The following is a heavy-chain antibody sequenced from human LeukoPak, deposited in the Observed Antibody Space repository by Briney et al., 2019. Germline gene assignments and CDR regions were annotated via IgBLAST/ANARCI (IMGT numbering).Heavy chain of an antibody. Sequence: PGGSLRLSCAASGFTFSSYAMHWVRQAPGKGLEWVAVISYDGSNKYYADSVKGRFTISRDNSKNTLYLQMNSLRAEDTAVYYCAKGGVPYYYYYGMDVWGQGTTVTVSS. D-gene: IGHD6-25*01. CDR2: ISYDGSNK. CDR1: GFTFSSYA. J-gene: IGHJ6*02. CDR3: AKGGVPYYYYYGMDV. V-gene: IGHV3-30-3*01.